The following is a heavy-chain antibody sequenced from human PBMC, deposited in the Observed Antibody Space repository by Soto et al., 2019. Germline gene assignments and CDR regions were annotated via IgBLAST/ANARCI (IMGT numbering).Heavy chain of an antibody. CDR2: ISSNGGTI. CDR1: GFTISSYA. V-gene: IGHV3-64*04. CDR3: ARTRSWFDP. Sequence: GGSLRLSCAASGFTISSYAMHWVRQAPGKGLEYVSAISSNGGTIYYADSVKGRFTISRDNAKNSLYLQMNSLRAEDTAVYYYARTRSWFDPWGQGTLVTVSS. J-gene: IGHJ5*02.